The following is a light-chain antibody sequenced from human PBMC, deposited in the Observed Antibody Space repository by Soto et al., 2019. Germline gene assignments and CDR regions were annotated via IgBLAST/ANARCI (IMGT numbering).Light chain of an antibody. J-gene: IGKJ5*01. V-gene: IGKV1-39*01. Sequence: DSQVPPTPTSLSTAVEYRVTITCLASQNINNFLNWYQQKPGEAPKHLIYGPSMLQTGVPSRFSGSGSGTDYTLTIIHLQPEDVATYYCRQSHDALISFGQGTRLEIK. CDR2: GPS. CDR3: RQSHDALIS. CDR1: QNINNF.